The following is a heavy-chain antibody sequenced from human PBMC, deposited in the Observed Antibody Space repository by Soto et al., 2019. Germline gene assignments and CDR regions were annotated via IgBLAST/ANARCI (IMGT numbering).Heavy chain of an antibody. V-gene: IGHV1-2*02. CDR2: INPNSGGT. CDR3: ARLYSSSSVYYYYGMDV. Sequence: ASVKVSCKASGYTFTGYYMHWVRQAPGQGPEWMGWINPNSGGTNYAQKFQGRVTMTRDTSISTAYMELSRLRSDDTAVYYCARLYSSSSVYYYYGMDVWGQGTTVTVSS. J-gene: IGHJ6*02. D-gene: IGHD6-6*01. CDR1: GYTFTGYY.